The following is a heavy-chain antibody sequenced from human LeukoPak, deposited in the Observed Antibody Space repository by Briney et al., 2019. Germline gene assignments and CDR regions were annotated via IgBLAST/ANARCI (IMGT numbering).Heavy chain of an antibody. V-gene: IGHV3-23*01. CDR1: GFTFSTYA. J-gene: IGHJ4*02. CDR3: AKRWSYYFDY. CDR2: ISGSGGTT. Sequence: GGSLRLSCAASGFTFSTYAMSWVRQAPGKGLEWVSTISGSGGTTYYADSVKGRFTISRDNSKNTLYLHMNSLRAEDTAIYYCAKRWSYYFDYWGQGTLVTVSS. D-gene: IGHD1-26*01.